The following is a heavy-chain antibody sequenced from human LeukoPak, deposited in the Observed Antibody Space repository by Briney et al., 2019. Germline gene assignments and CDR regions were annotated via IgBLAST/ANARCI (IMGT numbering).Heavy chain of an antibody. CDR1: GGSISSYY. J-gene: IGHJ4*02. CDR2: IYYSGST. V-gene: IGHV4-59*01. Sequence: SETLSLTCTVSGGSISSYYWSWIRQPPGKGLEWIGYIYYSGSTNYDPSLKSRVTISVDTSKNQFSLKLSSVTAADTAVYYCARAPEQWLVDYWGQGTLVTVSS. D-gene: IGHD6-19*01. CDR3: ARAPEQWLVDY.